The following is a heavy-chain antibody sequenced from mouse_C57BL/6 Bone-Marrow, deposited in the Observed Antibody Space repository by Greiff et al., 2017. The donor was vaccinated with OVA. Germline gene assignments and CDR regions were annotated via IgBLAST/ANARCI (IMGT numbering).Heavy chain of an antibody. V-gene: IGHV1-80*01. CDR1: GYAFSSYW. D-gene: IGHD4-1*01. CDR3: ARGGVGRSLAY. Sequence: VQLQESGAELVKPGASVKISCKASGYAFSSYWMNWVQQRPGKGLEWIGQIYPGDGDTNYNGKFKGKATLTADKSSSTAYMQLSSLTSEDSVVYFWARGGVGRSLAYWGQGTLVTVSA. J-gene: IGHJ3*01. CDR2: IYPGDGDT.